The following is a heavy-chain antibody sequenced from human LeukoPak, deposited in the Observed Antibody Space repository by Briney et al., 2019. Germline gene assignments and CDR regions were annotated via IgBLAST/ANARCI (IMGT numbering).Heavy chain of an antibody. CDR1: GFTFSRYW. J-gene: IGHJ4*02. Sequence: GGSLRLSCAASGFTFSRYWMSWVRQAPGKGLEWVANIKQDGSEKYYVDSVKCRFTISRDNAKISLYLQMNSLRAEDTAVYYCARVSGSYYYFDYWGQGTLVTVSS. D-gene: IGHD1-26*01. CDR2: IKQDGSEK. CDR3: ARVSGSYYYFDY. V-gene: IGHV3-7*01.